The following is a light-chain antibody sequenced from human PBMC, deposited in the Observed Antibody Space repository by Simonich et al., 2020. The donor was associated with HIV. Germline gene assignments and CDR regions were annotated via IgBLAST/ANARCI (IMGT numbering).Light chain of an antibody. J-gene: IGLJ3*02. CDR2: EVS. CDR1: SSDGGGYNY. CDR3: SSYAGSNNFWV. V-gene: IGLV2-8*01. Sequence: QSALTQPPSASGSPGHSVTISCTGTSSDGGGYNYVSWYQQHPGKAPKLMIYEVSTRPSGVPDRFSGSKSDNTASLTVSGLQAEDEADYYCSSYAGSNNFWVFGGGTKLTVL.